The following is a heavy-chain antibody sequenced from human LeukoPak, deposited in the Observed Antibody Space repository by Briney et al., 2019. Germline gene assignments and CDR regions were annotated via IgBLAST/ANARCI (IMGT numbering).Heavy chain of an antibody. D-gene: IGHD1-26*01. CDR2: IYHSGST. J-gene: IGHJ5*02. CDR3: ARVGQLRARDFFDP. CDR1: GGSISSSNW. V-gene: IGHV4-4*02. Sequence: PSETLSLTCAVSGGSISSSNWWSWVRQPPGKGLEWIGEIYHSGSTNYNPSLKSRVTISVDKSKNQFSLKLSSVTAADTAVYYCARVGQLRARDFFDPWGQGTLVTVSS.